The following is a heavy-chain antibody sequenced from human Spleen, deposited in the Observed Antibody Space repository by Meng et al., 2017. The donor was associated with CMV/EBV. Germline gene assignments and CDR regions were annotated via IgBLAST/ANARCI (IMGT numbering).Heavy chain of an antibody. J-gene: IGHJ5*02. V-gene: IGHV4-34*01. CDR3: ARVGRNWFDP. CDR1: GGSFSGYY. CDR2: INHSGST. Sequence: LSLSGTVYGGSFSGYYWSWIRQPPGKGLEWIGEINHSGSTNYNPSLKSRVTISVDTSKNQFSLKLSSVTAADTAVYYCARVGRNWFDPWGQGTLVTVSS.